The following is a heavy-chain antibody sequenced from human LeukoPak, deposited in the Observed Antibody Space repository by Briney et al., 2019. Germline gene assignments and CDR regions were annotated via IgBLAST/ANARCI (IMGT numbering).Heavy chain of an antibody. V-gene: IGHV3-23*01. Sequence: GGSLRLSCAASGFTFNTYAMSWVRQAPGKGLGWVSAISGRGDSTYYADFVKGRFTISRDNSKNTLYLQMNSLRAEDTAVYYCARVLGGSYYYYYYYMDVWGKGTTVTISS. CDR2: ISGRGDST. CDR1: GFTFNTYA. CDR3: ARVLGGSYYYYYYYMDV. J-gene: IGHJ6*03. D-gene: IGHD1-26*01.